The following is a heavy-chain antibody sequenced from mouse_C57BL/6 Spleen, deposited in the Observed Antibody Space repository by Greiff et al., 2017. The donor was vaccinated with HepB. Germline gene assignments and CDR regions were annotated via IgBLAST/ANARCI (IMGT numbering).Heavy chain of an antibody. Sequence: QVQLKQPGTELVKPGASVKLSCKASGYTFTSYWMHWVTRRPGQGLEWIGNINPRNGGTNYNEKLKSKATLTVDKSSSTAYMQLSSLTSEDSAVYYSASAYYSNYGSFAYWGQGTLVTVSA. V-gene: IGHV1-53*01. CDR1: GYTFTSYW. D-gene: IGHD2-5*01. CDR2: INPRNGGT. J-gene: IGHJ3*01. CDR3: ASAYYSNYGSFAY.